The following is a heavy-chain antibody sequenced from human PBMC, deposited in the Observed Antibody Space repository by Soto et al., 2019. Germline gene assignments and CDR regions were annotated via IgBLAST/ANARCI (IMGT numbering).Heavy chain of an antibody. D-gene: IGHD5-18*01. V-gene: IGHV3-30*18. J-gene: IGHJ6*02. CDR1: GFTFSSYG. CDR2: ISYDGTDK. CDR3: VKERYAQLWLEDYGMDV. Sequence: GGSLRLSCAATGFTFSSYGIHWVRQAPGKGLEWVALISYDGTDKYYADSVKGRFTISRDNSKNTLYLQMSSLGPEDTAVYYCVKERYAQLWLEDYGMDVWGQGTTVTVSS.